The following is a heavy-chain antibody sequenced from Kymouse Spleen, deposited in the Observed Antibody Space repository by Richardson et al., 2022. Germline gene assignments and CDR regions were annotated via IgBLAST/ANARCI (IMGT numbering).Heavy chain of an antibody. CDR3: ARDREQLVDYGMDV. CDR2: IYYSGST. J-gene: IGHJ6*02. V-gene: IGHV4-61*01. D-gene: IGHD6-6*01. CDR1: GGSVSSGSYY. Sequence: QVQLQESGPGLVKPSETLSLTCTVSGGSVSSGSYYWSWIRQPPGKGLEWIGYIYYSGSTNYNPSLKSRVTISVDTSKNQFSLKLSSVTAADTAVYYCARDREQLVDYGMDVWGQGTTVTVSS.